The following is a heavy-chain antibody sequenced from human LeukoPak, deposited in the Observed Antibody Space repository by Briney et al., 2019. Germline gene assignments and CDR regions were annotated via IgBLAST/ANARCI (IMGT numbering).Heavy chain of an antibody. CDR3: VKDSNYDFWSGYYNGFDN. CDR1: GFTFDDYG. CDR2: ISRDGGRT. Sequence: GGSLRLFCGASGFTSGFTFDDYGMNWVRQVPRKGLWWVSGISRDGGRTGYADSVPCRFTISRDNSSISLHLQMNSLRVEDTAFYYCVKDSNYDFWSGYYNGFDNWGQGTLVTVSS. J-gene: IGHJ4*02. D-gene: IGHD3-3*01. V-gene: IGHV3-20*04.